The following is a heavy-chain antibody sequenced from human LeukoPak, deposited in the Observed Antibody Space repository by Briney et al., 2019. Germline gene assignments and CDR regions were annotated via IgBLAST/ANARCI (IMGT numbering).Heavy chain of an antibody. CDR1: GYSISSSNW. J-gene: IGHJ6*03. CDR3: ARENYYYYYMDV. V-gene: IGHV4-28*06. Sequence: SDTLSLTCAVSGYSISSSNWWSWIRQPPGKGLEWIGYIYYSGSTNYNPSLKSRVTMSVDTSKNQFSLKLSSVTALDTAVYYCARENYYYYYMDVWGKGTTVTISS. CDR2: IYYSGST.